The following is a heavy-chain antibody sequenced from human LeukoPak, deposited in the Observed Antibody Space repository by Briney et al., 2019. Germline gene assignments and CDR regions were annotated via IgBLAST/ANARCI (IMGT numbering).Heavy chain of an antibody. V-gene: IGHV4-59*01. CDR1: GGSISSYY. Sequence: SETLSLTCTVSGGSISSYYWSWIRQPPGKGLEWIGYIYYSGSTNYNPSLKSRVTISVDTSKNQFSLKLSSVTAADTAVYYCARADDQGWLQFPYFDCWGQGTLVTVSS. CDR2: IYYSGST. CDR3: ARADDQGWLQFPYFDC. D-gene: IGHD5-24*01. J-gene: IGHJ4*02.